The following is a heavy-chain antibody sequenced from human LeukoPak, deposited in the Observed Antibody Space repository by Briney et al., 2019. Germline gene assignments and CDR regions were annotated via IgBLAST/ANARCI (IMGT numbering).Heavy chain of an antibody. CDR2: IIPIFGTA. CDR3: ARMDGYSYDYDY. V-gene: IGHV1-69*13. CDR1: GGTFSSYA. J-gene: IGHJ4*02. Sequence: SVKVSCKASGGTFSSYAISWVRQAPGQGLEWMGGIIPIFGTANYAQKFQGRVTITADESTSTAYMELSSLRSDDTAVYYCARMDGYSYDYDYWGQGTLVTVSS. D-gene: IGHD5-18*01.